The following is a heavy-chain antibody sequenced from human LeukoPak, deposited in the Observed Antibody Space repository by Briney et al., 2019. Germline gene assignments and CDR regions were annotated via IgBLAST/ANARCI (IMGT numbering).Heavy chain of an antibody. D-gene: IGHD6-13*01. V-gene: IGHV4-59*01. CDR1: GGSISSYY. CDR3: ARKGSSSWANPFDY. CDR2: IYYSGST. Sequence: SETLSLTCTVSGGSISSYYWGWIRQPPGKGLEWIGYIYYSGSTNYNPSLKSRVTISVDTSKNQFSLKLSSVTAADTAVYFCARKGSSSWANPFDYWGQGTLVTVSS. J-gene: IGHJ4*02.